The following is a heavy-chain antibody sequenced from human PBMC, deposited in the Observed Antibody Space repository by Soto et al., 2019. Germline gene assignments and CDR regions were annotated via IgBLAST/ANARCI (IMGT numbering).Heavy chain of an antibody. CDR2: IWYDGSNK. CDR3: ARDRTIAAPTGFDP. CDR1: GFTFSSYG. J-gene: IGHJ5*02. V-gene: IGHV3-33*01. Sequence: LRLSCAASGFTFSSYGMHWVRQAPGKGLEWVAVIWYDGSNKYYADSVKGRFTISRDNSKNTLYLQMNSLRAEDTAVYYCARDRTIAAPTGFDPWGQGTLVTVSS. D-gene: IGHD6-6*01.